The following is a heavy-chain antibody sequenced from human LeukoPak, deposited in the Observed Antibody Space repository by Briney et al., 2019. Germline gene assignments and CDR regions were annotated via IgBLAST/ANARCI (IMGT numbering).Heavy chain of an antibody. CDR2: ISGSGGST. Sequence: GGSLRLSCAASGFTFSSYAMSWVRQAPGKGLEWVSAISGSGGSTYYADSVKGRFTISRDNSKNTLYLQMNSLRAEDTAVYYCARDLLDGSGWYGNFDFWGQGTRVTVSS. CDR1: GFTFSSYA. J-gene: IGHJ4*02. V-gene: IGHV3-23*01. CDR3: ARDLLDGSGWYGNFDF. D-gene: IGHD6-19*01.